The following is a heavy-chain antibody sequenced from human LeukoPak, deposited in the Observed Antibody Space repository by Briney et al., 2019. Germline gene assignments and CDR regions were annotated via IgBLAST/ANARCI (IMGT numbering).Heavy chain of an antibody. J-gene: IGHJ5*02. D-gene: IGHD3-3*01. CDR2: ISGGGGTT. V-gene: IGHV3-23*01. CDR1: GFTFSTYI. Sequence: GGSLRLSCAASGFTFSTYIMNWVRQAPGKGLEWVSGISGGGGTTYYAESVKGRFTISRDNSKNMLYLQMNSLRAEDTAVYYCAKDASGYLNDNWFDPWGQGTLVTVSS. CDR3: AKDASGYLNDNWFDP.